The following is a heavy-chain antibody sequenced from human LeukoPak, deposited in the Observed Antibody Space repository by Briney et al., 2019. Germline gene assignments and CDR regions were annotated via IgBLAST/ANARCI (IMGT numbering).Heavy chain of an antibody. CDR2: ISSSGSTI. Sequence: PGGSLRLSCAASGFTFSSYEMNWVRQAPGKGLEWVSYISSSGSTIYYADSVKGRFTISRDNSKNTLYLQMNSLRAEDTAVYYCAKDPRGSYFNAYNWFDPWGQGTLVTVSS. V-gene: IGHV3-48*03. J-gene: IGHJ5*02. CDR3: AKDPRGSYFNAYNWFDP. D-gene: IGHD3-10*01. CDR1: GFTFSSYE.